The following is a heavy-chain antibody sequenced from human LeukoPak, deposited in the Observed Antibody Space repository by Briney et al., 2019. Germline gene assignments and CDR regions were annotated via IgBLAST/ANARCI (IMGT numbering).Heavy chain of an antibody. CDR3: ARVGDGSTFDY. J-gene: IGHJ4*02. Sequence: SVKVSCKASGGTFSSYAISWVRQAPGQGLEWMGRIIPILGIANYAQKFQGRVTITADKSTSTAYMELSSLRSEDTAVYYCARVGDGSTFDYWGQGTLVTVSS. D-gene: IGHD5-24*01. V-gene: IGHV1-69*04. CDR2: IIPILGIA. CDR1: GGTFSSYA.